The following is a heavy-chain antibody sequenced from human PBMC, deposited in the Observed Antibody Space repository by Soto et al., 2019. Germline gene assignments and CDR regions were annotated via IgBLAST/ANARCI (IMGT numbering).Heavy chain of an antibody. D-gene: IGHD3-16*01. CDR1: GYDFSVHW. J-gene: IGHJ5*02. Sequence: LGVSLKISCQTSGYDFSVHWIGRVRQMPGKGLEWVGIIYPGDSDARYSPSFPGQVVISVAQAIYTAYLQWSGLQASDSALYYCARGSTMSTCMNYYFDAWGQRPL. CDR3: ARGSTMSTCMNYYFDA. V-gene: IGHV5-51*01. CDR2: IYPGDSDA.